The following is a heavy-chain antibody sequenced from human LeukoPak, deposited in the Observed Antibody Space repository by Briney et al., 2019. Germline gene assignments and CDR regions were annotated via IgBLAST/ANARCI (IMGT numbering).Heavy chain of an antibody. Sequence: GGSLKLSCAAPGFTFSGSAMHWVRQASGKGREWLGRIRSKADSYTTAYAASVKGRFIVSRNDSKNTAYLQMNSLKTEDTAVYYCRAAADLNDYWGQGTLVTVSS. D-gene: IGHD6-13*01. J-gene: IGHJ4*02. CDR2: IRSKADSYTT. CDR1: GFTFSGSA. V-gene: IGHV3-73*01. CDR3: RAAADLNDY.